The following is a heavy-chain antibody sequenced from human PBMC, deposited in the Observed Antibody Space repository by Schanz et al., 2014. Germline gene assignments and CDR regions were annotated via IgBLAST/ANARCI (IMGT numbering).Heavy chain of an antibody. J-gene: IGHJ4*02. V-gene: IGHV1-46*03. CDR2: INPSGGGT. CDR3: ARAPTAYCSDTSCLGTPFDY. CDR1: GDTFSKYN. Sequence: QVQLVQSGPEVKKPGSSVKVSCQAFGDTFSKYNIMWVRQAPGQGLEWMGIINPSGGGTSYALRFQDRVTVTRDTSRSTVYMELSSLRSEDTAVYYCARAPTAYCSDTSCLGTPFDYWGQGTLVTVSS. D-gene: IGHD2-2*01.